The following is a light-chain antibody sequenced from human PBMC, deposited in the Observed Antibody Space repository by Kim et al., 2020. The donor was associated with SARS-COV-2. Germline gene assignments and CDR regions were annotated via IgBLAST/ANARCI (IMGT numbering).Light chain of an antibody. Sequence: SYELTQPPSVSVSPGQTASITCSGDKLGDKYACWYQQKPGQSPVLVIYQDDKRPSGIPERFSGSNSGNTATLTISGTQAMDEADYFCQAWASSTFVVFVG. CDR3: QAWASSTFVV. V-gene: IGLV3-1*01. CDR1: KLGDKY. J-gene: IGLJ2*01. CDR2: QDD.